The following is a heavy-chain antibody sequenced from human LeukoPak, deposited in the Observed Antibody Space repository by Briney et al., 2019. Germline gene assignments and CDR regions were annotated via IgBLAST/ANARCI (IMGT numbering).Heavy chain of an antibody. J-gene: IGHJ3*02. CDR3: ARPRDDFWSGYYWADAFDI. Sequence: GESLKISCKGYGYSFTSYWIGWVRQMPGKGLEWMGFIYPVDSDTRYSPSFQGQVTISADKSISTAYLQWSSLKASDTAIYYCARPRDDFWSGYYWADAFDIWGQGTMVTVSS. CDR1: GYSFTSYW. D-gene: IGHD3-3*01. V-gene: IGHV5-51*01. CDR2: IYPVDSDT.